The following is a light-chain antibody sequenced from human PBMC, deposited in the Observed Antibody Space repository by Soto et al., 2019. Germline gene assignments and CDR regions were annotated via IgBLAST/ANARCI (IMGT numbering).Light chain of an antibody. CDR2: WAS. V-gene: IGKV4-1*01. CDR3: QQYYSTLCT. J-gene: IGKJ3*01. CDR1: QSVSYSSNNKNY. Sequence: DIVMTQSPDSLAVSLGERATINCKSSQSVSYSSNNKNYLAWYQQKPGQPPKLLIYWASTRESGVPDRFSGNGAWTDFHLTLSRLQAEDVAVYYCQQYYSTLCTFGPGTKVDIK.